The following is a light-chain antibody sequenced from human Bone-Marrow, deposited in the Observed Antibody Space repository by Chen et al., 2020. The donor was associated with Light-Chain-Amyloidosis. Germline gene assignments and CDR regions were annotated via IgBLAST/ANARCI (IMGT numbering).Light chain of an antibody. V-gene: IGLV6-57*01. CDR2: EDD. Sequence: NFMLTQPHSVSESSGKTVIIPCTRRSGSIATNYVQWYPQRPGSSPTTVIYEDDQRPSGVPDRFSGSIDRYSNSASLTISGLKTEGESDYYCQSYQGSSQGVFGGGTKLTVL. CDR3: QSYQGSSQGV. J-gene: IGLJ3*02. CDR1: SGSIATNY.